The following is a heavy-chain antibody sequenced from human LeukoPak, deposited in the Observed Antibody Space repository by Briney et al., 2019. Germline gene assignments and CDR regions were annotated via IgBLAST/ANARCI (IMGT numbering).Heavy chain of an antibody. CDR2: ISSSGNTI. V-gene: IGHV3-48*03. CDR1: GFTFSSFE. J-gene: IGHJ6*02. D-gene: IGHD2-15*01. CDR3: ASNMGPRRRSPVVMDV. Sequence: GGSLRLSCAASGFTFSSFEMNWVRQAPGKGLEWVSYISSSGNTIYYADFVKGRFTISRDNAKNSLYLQMNSLRAEDTAVYYCASNMGPRRRSPVVMDVWGQGTTVTVSS.